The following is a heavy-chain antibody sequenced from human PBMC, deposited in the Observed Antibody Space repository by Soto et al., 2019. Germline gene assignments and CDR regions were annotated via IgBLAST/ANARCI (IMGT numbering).Heavy chain of an antibody. CDR1: GGYVSSYY. D-gene: IGHD6-19*01. CDR3: ARLSAGWPDP. V-gene: IGHV4-59*02. Sequence: QVQLQESGPGLVKPSETLSLTCTVSGGYVSSYYWSWIRQPPGKGLEWIGYSGSTNYNPSLKSRVTISVDTSKNQFSLNLSSVTAADTAVYYCARLSAGWPDPWGQGTLVTVAS. J-gene: IGHJ5*02. CDR2: SGST.